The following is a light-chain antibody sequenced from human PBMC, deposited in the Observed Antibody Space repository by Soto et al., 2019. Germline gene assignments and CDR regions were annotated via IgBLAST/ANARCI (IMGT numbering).Light chain of an antibody. V-gene: IGLV2-23*02. CDR2: EVS. CDR1: SSDVGSYNL. Sequence: QSVLTQPASVSGSPGQSITISCTGTSSDVGSYNLVSWYQQHPGKAPKLMIYEVSKRPSGVSNRFSGSKSGNTASLTISGLQAEDEADYYCCSYAGSSTFWVFGTGTXVTVL. CDR3: CSYAGSSTFWV. J-gene: IGLJ1*01.